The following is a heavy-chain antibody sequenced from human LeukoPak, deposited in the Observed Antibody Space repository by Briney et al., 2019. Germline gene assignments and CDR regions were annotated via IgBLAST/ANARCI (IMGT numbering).Heavy chain of an antibody. D-gene: IGHD5-24*01. CDR3: AKQRSSTGTPYLFDP. V-gene: IGHV3-30*02. J-gene: IGHJ5*02. CDR1: GFTFSSYG. Sequence: GGSLRLSCAASGFTFSSYGMHWVHQAPGKGLEWVAFIRYDGSNKYYADSVKGRFTISRDNSKNTLYLQMNSLRAEDTAVYYCAKQRSSTGTPYLFDPWGQGTLVTVSS. CDR2: IRYDGSNK.